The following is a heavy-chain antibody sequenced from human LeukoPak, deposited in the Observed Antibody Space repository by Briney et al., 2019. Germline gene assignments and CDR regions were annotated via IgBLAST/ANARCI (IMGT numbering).Heavy chain of an antibody. D-gene: IGHD6-19*01. CDR3: ARWYASGWLGQYYYYYGMDV. V-gene: IGHV3-30*04. J-gene: IGHJ6*02. CDR1: GFTFSSYA. Sequence: PGGSLRHSCAASGFTFSSYAMHWVRQAPGKGLEWVAVISYDGSNKYYADSVKGRFTISRDNSKNTLYLQMNSLRAEDTAVYYCARWYASGWLGQYYYYYGMDVWGQGTTVTVSS. CDR2: ISYDGSNK.